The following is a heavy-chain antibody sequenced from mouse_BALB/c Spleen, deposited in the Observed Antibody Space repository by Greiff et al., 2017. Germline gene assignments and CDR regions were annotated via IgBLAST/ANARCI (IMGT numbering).Heavy chain of an antibody. J-gene: IGHJ3*01. CDR2: ISSGGGST. Sequence: EVQVVESGGGLVKPGGSLKLSCAASGFAFSSYDMSWVRQTPEKRLEWVAYISSGGGSTYYPDTVKGRFTISRDNAKNTLYLQMSSLKSEDTAMYYCARHQTFAWFAYWGQGTLVTVSA. CDR3: ARHQTFAWFAY. CDR1: GFAFSSYD. V-gene: IGHV5-12-1*01.